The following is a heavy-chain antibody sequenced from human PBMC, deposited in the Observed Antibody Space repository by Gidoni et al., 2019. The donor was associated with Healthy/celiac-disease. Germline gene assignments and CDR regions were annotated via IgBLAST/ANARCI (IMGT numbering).Heavy chain of an antibody. CDR2: ISGSGGST. CDR3: AKDGYCSGGSCHGDAFDI. CDR1: GFTFSRYA. Sequence: EVQLLESGGGLVQPGGSLRLSCAASGFTFSRYAMSWVRQAPGKGLEWVSAISGSGGSTYYADSVKGRFTISRDNSKNTLYLQMNSLRAEDTAVYYCAKDGYCSGGSCHGDAFDIWGQGTMVTVSS. D-gene: IGHD2-15*01. J-gene: IGHJ3*02. V-gene: IGHV3-23*01.